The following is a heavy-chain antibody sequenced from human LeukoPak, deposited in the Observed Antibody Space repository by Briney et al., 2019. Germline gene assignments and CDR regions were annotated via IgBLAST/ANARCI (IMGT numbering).Heavy chain of an antibody. CDR1: GGSISSSSYY. V-gene: IGHV4-39*01. CDR2: IYYSGST. J-gene: IGHJ4*02. CDR3: ARPGNWNDVDY. Sequence: SETLSLTCTVSGGSISSSSYYWGWIRQPPGKGLEWIGSIYYSGSTYDNPSLKSRVTISVDTSKNQFSLKLSSVTAADTAVYYCARPGNWNDVDYWGQGTLVTVSS. D-gene: IGHD1-1*01.